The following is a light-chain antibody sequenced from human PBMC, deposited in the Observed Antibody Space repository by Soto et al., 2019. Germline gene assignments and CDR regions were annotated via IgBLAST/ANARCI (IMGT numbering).Light chain of an antibody. CDR2: DAS. Sequence: DIQMTRSPSALSASVGDRVTTPCRASQSISSWLAWYQQKPGKAPRLLIYDASYLERGVPSRFSGSGSGTEFTLTISALQPDDLATYYCQQYNNFWTFGPGTKV. CDR1: QSISSW. CDR3: QQYNNFWT. V-gene: IGKV1-5*01. J-gene: IGKJ1*01.